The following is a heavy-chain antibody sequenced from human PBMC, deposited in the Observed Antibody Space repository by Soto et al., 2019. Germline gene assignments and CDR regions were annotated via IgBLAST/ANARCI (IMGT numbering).Heavy chain of an antibody. CDR3: AKEVLLWFGEFNYFDY. Sequence: EVQLLESGGGLVQPGGSLRLSCAASGFTFSSYAMSWVRQAPGKGLEWVSAISGSGGSTYYADSVKGRFTISRDNSKNTLYLRMNSLRAEDTAVYYCAKEVLLWFGEFNYFDYWGQGTLVTVSS. CDR2: ISGSGGST. CDR1: GFTFSSYA. V-gene: IGHV3-23*01. D-gene: IGHD3-10*01. J-gene: IGHJ4*02.